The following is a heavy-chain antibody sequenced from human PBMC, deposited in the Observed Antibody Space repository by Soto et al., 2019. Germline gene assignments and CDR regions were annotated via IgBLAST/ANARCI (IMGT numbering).Heavy chain of an antibody. V-gene: IGHV3-33*01. D-gene: IGHD3-16*01. J-gene: IGHJ3*02. Sequence: QVQLVESGGGVVQPGRSLRLSCAASGFTFSHYGMHWVRQAPGKGLEWVAVIWDDGIKKFYPDSVRGRFTISRDNSENTLFLQMNSLTAEDTAIYYCVRGGNVACAFDIWGQGTMVTVSS. CDR2: IWDDGIKK. CDR1: GFTFSHYG. CDR3: VRGGNVACAFDI.